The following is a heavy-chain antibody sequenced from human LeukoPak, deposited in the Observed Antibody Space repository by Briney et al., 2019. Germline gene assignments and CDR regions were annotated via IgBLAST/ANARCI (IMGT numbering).Heavy chain of an antibody. Sequence: PGGSLRLSCAASGFTVSSNYMSWVRQAPGKGLEWVSVIYSGGSTYYTDSVKGRFTISRDNSKNTLYLQMNSLRAEDTAVYYCARDSWQPAVIDYWGQGTLVTVSS. D-gene: IGHD3-22*01. CDR1: GFTVSSNY. CDR3: ARDSWQPAVIDY. V-gene: IGHV3-66*01. J-gene: IGHJ4*02. CDR2: IYSGGST.